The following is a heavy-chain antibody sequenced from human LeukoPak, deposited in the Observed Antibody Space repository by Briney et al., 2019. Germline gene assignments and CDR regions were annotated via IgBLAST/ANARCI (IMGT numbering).Heavy chain of an antibody. D-gene: IGHD3-22*01. CDR2: ISYDGSNK. CDR3: AKGGVIVDPFDY. J-gene: IGHJ4*02. CDR1: GFTFSSYD. V-gene: IGHV3-30*18. Sequence: GGSLRLSCAASGFTFSSYDMHWVRQAPGKGLEWVAVISYDGSNKYYADSVKGRFIISRDNSKNTLYLQMNSLRAEDTAVYYCAKGGVIVDPFDYWGQGTLVTVST.